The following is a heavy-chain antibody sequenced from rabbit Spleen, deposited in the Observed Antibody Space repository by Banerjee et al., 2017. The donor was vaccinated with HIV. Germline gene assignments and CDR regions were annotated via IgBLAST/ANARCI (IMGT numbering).Heavy chain of an antibody. V-gene: IGHV1S40*01. J-gene: IGHJ4*01. Sequence: QSLEESGGDLVKPGASLTLTCTASGIDFSSTYYMCWVRQAPGKGLEWIACIVTSSDAIYYASWAKGRFTISKTSSSTVTLQMTSLTAADTATYFCARDVMLLILMLPGYFNLWGPGTLVTVS. D-gene: IGHD6-1*01. CDR3: ARDVMLLILMLPGYFNL. CDR2: IVTSSDAI. CDR1: GIDFSSTYY.